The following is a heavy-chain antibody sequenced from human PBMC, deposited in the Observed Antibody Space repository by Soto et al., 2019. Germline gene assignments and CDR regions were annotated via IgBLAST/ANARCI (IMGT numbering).Heavy chain of an antibody. CDR3: GTWRIGEHAYDI. CDR2: LYALDGT. J-gene: IGHJ3*02. D-gene: IGHD3-16*01. V-gene: IGHV3-53*01. Sequence: GALRLSWAACGFTVSVKKYLAWVRQAPGKEREGGSALYALDGTYYADSVTGRFTTSSDSSRRTVYLQRNDLRPADTAVYSCGTWRIGEHAYDIWGQGTTVTVSS. CDR1: GFTVSVKKY.